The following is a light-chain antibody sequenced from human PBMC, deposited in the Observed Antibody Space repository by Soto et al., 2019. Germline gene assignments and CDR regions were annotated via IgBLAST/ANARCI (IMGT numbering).Light chain of an antibody. CDR3: QQFNTYPLT. CDR1: QGINDY. Sequence: DIQLTQSPSFLSASVGDRVTITCRASQGINDYLAWYQQKPGKAPKLLIYAASTLQSEVPSRFSGSASGTEFTLTLRSLQPEDFATYYCQQFNTYPLTFGGGTKVEVK. CDR2: AAS. V-gene: IGKV1-9*01. J-gene: IGKJ4*01.